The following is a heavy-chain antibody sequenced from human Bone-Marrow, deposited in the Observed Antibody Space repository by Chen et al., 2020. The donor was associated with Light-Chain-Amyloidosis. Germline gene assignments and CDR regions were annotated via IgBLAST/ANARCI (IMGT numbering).Heavy chain of an antibody. CDR3: ARAGPLEYSGSPEYYYYGMDV. J-gene: IGHJ6*02. D-gene: IGHD6-6*01. V-gene: IGHV4-61*03. Sequence: QVQLQESGPGLVKPSETLSLTCTVSGGSVSSGGYYWSWIRQPPGKGLEWIGYFYYSGNTNYNPSLKGRVTISVDTSKNHFSLKVSSVTAADTAVYYCARAGPLEYSGSPEYYYYGMDVWGQGTTVTVSS. CDR1: GGSVSSGGYY. CDR2: FYYSGNT.